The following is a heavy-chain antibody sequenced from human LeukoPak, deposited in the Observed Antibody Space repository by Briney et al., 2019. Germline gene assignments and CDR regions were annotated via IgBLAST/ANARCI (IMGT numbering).Heavy chain of an antibody. CDR1: GGSMENFY. CDR3: ARLQVHCGGDCYTRWFDP. D-gene: IGHD2-21*02. Sequence: PSETLSLTCTVSGGSMENFYWSWIRQSPGKGLEWIAYIYYSGSTKYNPSLKSRVTISLDRSKNQFSLKLRSVTAADTAVYYCARLQVHCGGDCYTRWFDPWGQGTLVTVSS. V-gene: IGHV4-59*08. J-gene: IGHJ5*02. CDR2: IYYSGST.